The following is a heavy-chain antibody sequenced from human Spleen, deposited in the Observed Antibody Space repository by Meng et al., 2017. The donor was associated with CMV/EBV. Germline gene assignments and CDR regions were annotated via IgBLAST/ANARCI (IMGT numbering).Heavy chain of an antibody. CDR3: LRYPVAGTRGDWLDP. V-gene: IGHV1-2*02. CDR1: GYTFTAYY. D-gene: IGHD6-19*01. J-gene: IGHJ5*02. Sequence: SGYTFTAYYLHWVRQAPGQGLEWMGWINPNSGDTDYAQRFQGRVTMTRVTSISTAYMELSRLSTDDTAVYYCLRYPVAGTRGDWLDPWGQGTLVTVSS. CDR2: INPNSGDT.